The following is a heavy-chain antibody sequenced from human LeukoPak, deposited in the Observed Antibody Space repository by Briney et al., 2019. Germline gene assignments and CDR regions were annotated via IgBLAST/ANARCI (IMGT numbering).Heavy chain of an antibody. CDR1: GFSFSSYS. CDR2: ISTSSSYI. J-gene: IGHJ6*04. D-gene: IGHD3-10*02. CDR3: AELGITMIGGV. Sequence: GGSLRLSCAASGFSFSSYSMNWVRQAPGKGLEWVSSISTSSSYIYYADSVKGRFTISRDNAKKSLYLQMNSLRAEDTAVYYCAELGITMIGGVWGKGTTVTISS. V-gene: IGHV3-21*01.